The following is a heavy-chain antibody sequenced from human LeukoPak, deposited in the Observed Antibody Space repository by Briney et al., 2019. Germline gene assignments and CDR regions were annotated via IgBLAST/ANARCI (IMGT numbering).Heavy chain of an antibody. D-gene: IGHD2-21*02. J-gene: IGHJ4*02. CDR1: GGSISSYY. CDR2: IYYSGST. CDR3: ARGPSYCGGDCYIEDY. V-gene: IGHV4-59*01. Sequence: SETLSLTCTVSGGSISSYYWSWIRQPPGKGLEWIGYIYYSGSTNYNPSLKSRVTISVDTSKNQFSLKLSSVTAVDTAVYYCARGPSYCGGDCYIEDYWGQGTLVTVSS.